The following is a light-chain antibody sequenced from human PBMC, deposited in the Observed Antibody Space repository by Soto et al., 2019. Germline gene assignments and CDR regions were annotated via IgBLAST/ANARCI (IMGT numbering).Light chain of an antibody. CDR2: GAS. CDR1: PSVSSD. Sequence: ETVFTQSPAPPSVSPGERATLSCRASPSVSSDLAWYQQKPGQAPRLLIYGASTRAIGIPARFSGSGSGTEFTLTISSLQSEDFAVYYCQQYNNWPPTFGQGTRLEIK. V-gene: IGKV3-15*01. CDR3: QQYNNWPPT. J-gene: IGKJ5*01.